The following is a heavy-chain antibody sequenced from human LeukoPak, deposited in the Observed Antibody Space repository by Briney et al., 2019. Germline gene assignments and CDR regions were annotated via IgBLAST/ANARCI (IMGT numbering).Heavy chain of an antibody. V-gene: IGHV3-74*01. J-gene: IGHJ4*02. D-gene: IGHD2-2*01. CDR2: INSDGSSI. Sequence: GGSLRLSCAASGFTFSSHWMHWVRQAPGKGLVWVSRINSDGSSISYADSVKGRFTISRDNAKNTLYLQMNSLRAEDTAVYYCAKDHPARNFDYWGQGTLVTVSS. CDR3: AKDHPARNFDY. CDR1: GFTFSSHW.